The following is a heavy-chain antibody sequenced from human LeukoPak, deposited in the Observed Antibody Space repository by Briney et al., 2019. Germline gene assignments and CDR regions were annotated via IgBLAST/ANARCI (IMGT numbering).Heavy chain of an antibody. Sequence: SETLSLTCTVSGGSISSYYWSWIRQPPGKGLEWIGEIRPDGSTTYNPSLNSRVTISVDTSKTQFSLKLTSVAAADTAVYYCARRRKSNDSWGQGSLVTVSS. CDR2: IRPDGST. D-gene: IGHD1-14*01. CDR1: GGSISSYY. CDR3: ARRRKSNDS. V-gene: IGHV4-34*01. J-gene: IGHJ4*02.